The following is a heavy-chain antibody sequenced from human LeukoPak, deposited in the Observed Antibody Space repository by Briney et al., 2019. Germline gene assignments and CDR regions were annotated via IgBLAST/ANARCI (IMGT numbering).Heavy chain of an antibody. CDR1: GFTVSSNY. Sequence: PGGSLRLSCAASGFTVSSNYMSWVRQAPGKGLEWGSVIYSGGSTYYADSVKGRFTISRDNSKNTLYLQMNSLRAEDTAVYYCARARWYYYDSSGEPSYYFDYWGQGTLVTVSS. J-gene: IGHJ4*02. CDR2: IYSGGST. D-gene: IGHD3-22*01. CDR3: ARARWYYYDSSGEPSYYFDY. V-gene: IGHV3-66*01.